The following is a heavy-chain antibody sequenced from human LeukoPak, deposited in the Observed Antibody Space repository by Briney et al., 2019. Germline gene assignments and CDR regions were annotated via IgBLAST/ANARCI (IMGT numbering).Heavy chain of an antibody. D-gene: IGHD3-3*01. CDR1: GGSSSGYY. CDR2: INHSGGT. V-gene: IGHV4-34*01. J-gene: IGHJ6*03. Sequence: PSETLSLTCAVYGGSSSGYYWSWIRQPPGKGLEWIGEINHSGGTNYNPSLKSRVTISVDTSKNQFSLKLSSVTAADTAVYYCAERGKTIFGVVTNYYYMDVWGKGTTVTVSS. CDR3: AERGKTIFGVVTNYYYMDV.